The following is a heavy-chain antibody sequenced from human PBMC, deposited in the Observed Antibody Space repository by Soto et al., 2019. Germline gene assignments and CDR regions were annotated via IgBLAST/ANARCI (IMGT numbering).Heavy chain of an antibody. Sequence: QIQLMQSGAEVKKPGASVKVSCKASGYTFTSYGIHWVRQAPGQRLEWTGWINAGNGNTKYSEKSQGRVNITSDPSASTAYLELSSLRSEDTAVYYCARDPNDSSAYYHHYYYGMDVWGQGTTVTVSS. CDR1: GYTFTSYG. J-gene: IGHJ6*02. CDR3: ARDPNDSSAYYHHYYYGMDV. V-gene: IGHV1-3*01. D-gene: IGHD3-22*01. CDR2: INAGNGNT.